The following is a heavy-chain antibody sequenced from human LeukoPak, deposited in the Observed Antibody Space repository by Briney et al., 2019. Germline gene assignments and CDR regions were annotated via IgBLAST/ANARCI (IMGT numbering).Heavy chain of an antibody. V-gene: IGHV1-8*01. J-gene: IGHJ3*02. CDR1: GYTFTSYN. D-gene: IGHD3-22*01. CDR3: VRHYYDYVAFDI. Sequence: ASVKVSCKASGYTFTSYNINWFRQARGRGFEWLGFVSPHNGDTGYTQNFQGRVTMTRDTSINTAYVELSGLRSEYTAVYYCVRHYYDYVAFDIWGQGTMVIVSS. CDR2: VSPHNGDT.